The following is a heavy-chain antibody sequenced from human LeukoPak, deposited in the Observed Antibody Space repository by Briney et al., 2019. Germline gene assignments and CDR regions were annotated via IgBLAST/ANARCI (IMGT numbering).Heavy chain of an antibody. J-gene: IGHJ4*02. V-gene: IGHV3-15*01. CDR3: TTAYCTNGVCYW. CDR2: IKRKTNGGKT. CDR1: GFTFSSFN. D-gene: IGHD2-8*01. Sequence: GGSLRLSCAASGFTFSSFNMNWVRQAPGKGLEWVGRIKRKTNGGKTDYAAPVKGRFTISRDDSKNTLYLQMNSLKTEDTAVYYCTTAYCTNGVCYWWGQGTLVTVSS.